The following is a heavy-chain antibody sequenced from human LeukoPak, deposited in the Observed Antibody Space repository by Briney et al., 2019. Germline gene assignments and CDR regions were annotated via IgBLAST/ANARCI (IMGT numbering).Heavy chain of an antibody. V-gene: IGHV4-61*02. J-gene: IGHJ2*01. CDR3: ARGEYSSSWRYFDL. Sequence: PSQTLSLTCTVSGGSISSGSYYWSWIRQPAGKGLEWIGRIYTSGSTNYNPSLKSRVTISVDTSKNQFSLKLSSVTAADTAVYYCARGEYSSSWRYFDLWGRGTLVTVSS. D-gene: IGHD6-13*01. CDR1: GGSISSGSYY. CDR2: IYTSGST.